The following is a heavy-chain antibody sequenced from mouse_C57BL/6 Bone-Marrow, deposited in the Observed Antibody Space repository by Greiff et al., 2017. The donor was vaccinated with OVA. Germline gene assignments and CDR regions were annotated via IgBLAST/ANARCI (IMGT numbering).Heavy chain of an antibody. V-gene: IGHV1-69*01. CDR1: GYTFTSYW. CDR3: ARARIYYDL. J-gene: IGHJ2*01. CDR2: IDPSDSYT. Sequence: VKLQQPGAELVMPGASVKLSCKASGYTFTSYWMHWVKQRPGQGLEWIGEIDPSDSYTNYNQKFKGKSTLTVDKSSSTAYMQLSSLTSEDSAVYYCARARIYYDLWGQGTTLTVSS.